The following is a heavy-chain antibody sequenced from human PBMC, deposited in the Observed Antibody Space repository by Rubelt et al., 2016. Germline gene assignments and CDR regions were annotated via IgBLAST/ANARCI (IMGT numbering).Heavy chain of an antibody. CDR1: GGSFSGYY. Sequence: QVQLQQWGAGLLKPSETLSLTCAVYGGSFSGYYWSWIRQPPGKGLEWIGEINHSGSTYYNPSLKSRVTISVDTSKNQVSLKLSSVTAADTAVYYCAADFLGAAGTGDWGQGTLVTVSS. CDR2: INHSGST. CDR3: AADFLGAAGTGD. D-gene: IGHD6-13*01. J-gene: IGHJ4*02. V-gene: IGHV4-34*01.